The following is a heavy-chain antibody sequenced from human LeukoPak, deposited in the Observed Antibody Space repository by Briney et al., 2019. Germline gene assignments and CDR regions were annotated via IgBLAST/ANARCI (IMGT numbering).Heavy chain of an antibody. D-gene: IGHD6-13*01. CDR2: IYYSGST. J-gene: IGHJ4*02. CDR3: AREGDSSSTY. CDR1: GGSISSGVYY. V-gene: IGHV4-31*11. Sequence: SETLSLTCAVSGGSISSGVYYWSWIRQHPGKGLEWIGYIYYSGSTYYNPSLKSRVTISVDTSKNQFSLKLSSVTAADTAVYYCAREGDSSSTYWGQGTLVTVSS.